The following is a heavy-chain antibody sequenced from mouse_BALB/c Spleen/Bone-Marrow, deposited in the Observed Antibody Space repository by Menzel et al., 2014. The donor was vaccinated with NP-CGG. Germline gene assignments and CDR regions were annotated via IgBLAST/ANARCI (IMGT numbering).Heavy chain of an antibody. CDR1: GFDFSRYW. Sequence: DVKLVESGGGLVQPGGSLKLSCAASGFDFSRYWMTWVRQAPGKGLEWIGEINPDSNTINYTPSLKDKFIISRDNAKNTLYLQMSKVRSEDTALYYCAKNYYYGYVAYWGQGTLVTGSA. V-gene: IGHV4-1*02. D-gene: IGHD1-2*01. CDR3: AKNYYYGYVAY. J-gene: IGHJ3*01. CDR2: INPDSNTI.